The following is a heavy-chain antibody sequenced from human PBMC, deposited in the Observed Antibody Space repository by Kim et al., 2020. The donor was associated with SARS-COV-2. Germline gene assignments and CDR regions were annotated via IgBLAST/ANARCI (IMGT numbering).Heavy chain of an antibody. J-gene: IGHJ3*02. V-gene: IGHV3-74*01. Sequence: DSVKGRFTISRDNAKNTLYLQMNSLRAEDTAVYYCARRYYYDSSGYYGFDIWGQGTMVTVSS. CDR3: ARRYYYDSSGYYGFDI. D-gene: IGHD3-22*01.